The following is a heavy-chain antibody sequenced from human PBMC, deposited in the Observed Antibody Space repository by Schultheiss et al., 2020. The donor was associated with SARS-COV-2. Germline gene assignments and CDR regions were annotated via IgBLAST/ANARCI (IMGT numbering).Heavy chain of an antibody. Sequence: GGSLRLSCAASGFTFDDYAMHWVRQAPGKGLEWVSGISWNSGSTYYADSVKGRFTISRDNSKNTLYLQMNSLRAEDTAVYYCAKETSLSDIVVVPAAIDYWGQGTLVTVSS. CDR2: ISWNSGST. CDR1: GFTFDDYA. CDR3: AKETSLSDIVVVPAAIDY. J-gene: IGHJ4*02. D-gene: IGHD2-2*02. V-gene: IGHV3-23*01.